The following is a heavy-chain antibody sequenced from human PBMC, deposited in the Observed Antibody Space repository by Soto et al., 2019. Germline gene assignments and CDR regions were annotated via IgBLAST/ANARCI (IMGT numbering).Heavy chain of an antibody. D-gene: IGHD6-6*01. CDR2: INPNSGGR. CDR3: AGLNFLEIIAAP. J-gene: IGHJ5*02. Sequence: ASVKVSCKASGYTFTGYYMHWVRQAPGQGLEWMGWINPNSGGRKYAQKFQGRVTMTRDTSISTAYMKLSRLRSDATAVYYCAGLNFLEIIAAPRRQGTLVTVSS. CDR1: GYTFTGYY. V-gene: IGHV1-2*02.